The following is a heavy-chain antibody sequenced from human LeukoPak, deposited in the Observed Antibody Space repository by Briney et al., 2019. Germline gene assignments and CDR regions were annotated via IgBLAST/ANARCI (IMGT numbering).Heavy chain of an antibody. Sequence: SETLSLTCTVSGVSISSSNSYWGWIRQPPGKGLEWIGSIYYSGNTYYNASLKSRVTISVDTSKNQFSLKLSSVTAADTAVYYCARTSSSWYADHFDYWGQGTLVTVSS. CDR2: IYYSGNT. CDR3: ARTSSSWYADHFDY. CDR1: GVSISSSNSY. D-gene: IGHD6-13*01. V-gene: IGHV4-39*07. J-gene: IGHJ4*02.